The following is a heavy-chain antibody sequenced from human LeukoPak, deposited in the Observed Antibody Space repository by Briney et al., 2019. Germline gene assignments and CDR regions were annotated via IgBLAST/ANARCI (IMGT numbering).Heavy chain of an antibody. J-gene: IGHJ4*02. Sequence: GGSLSLSWPASGIPLSVYWRSWVRQAQGKGLEWVANIKQDGSEKYYRDSVQGRFTISRDNAKNSLYLQMNSLRAEDTAVYYCARSGSGYFDYWGQGSLVTVSS. CDR2: IKQDGSEK. CDR3: ARSGSGYFDY. CDR1: GIPLSVYW. V-gene: IGHV3-7*01.